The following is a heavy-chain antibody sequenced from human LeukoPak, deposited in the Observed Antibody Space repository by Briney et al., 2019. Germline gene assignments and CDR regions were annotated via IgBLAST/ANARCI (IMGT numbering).Heavy chain of an antibody. D-gene: IGHD3-3*01. CDR3: ARSSANDFWSGYTKSVDAFDI. CDR1: GYTFTSYY. J-gene: IGHJ3*02. Sequence: ASVKVSCKASGYTFTSYYMHWVRQAPGQGLEWMGINNPSGGSTSYAQKFQGRVTMTRDTSTSTVYMELSSLRSEDTAVYYCARSSANDFWSGYTKSVDAFDIWGQGTMVTVSS. CDR2: NNPSGGST. V-gene: IGHV1-46*01.